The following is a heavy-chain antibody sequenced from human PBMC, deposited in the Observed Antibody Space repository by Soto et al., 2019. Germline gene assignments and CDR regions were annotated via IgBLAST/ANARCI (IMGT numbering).Heavy chain of an antibody. D-gene: IGHD2-2*01. V-gene: IGHV1-69*01. CDR1: GGTFSSYA. Sequence: QVQLVQSGAEVKKPGSSVKVSCKASGGTFSSYAISWVRQAPGQGLEWMGGIIPISDTTNYAQKFQGSVTITADDSTSTASMELSSMRPEDTAVYYCARSQGSSTSLEIYYYYYYGMDVWGQGTTVTVSS. J-gene: IGHJ6*02. CDR3: ARSQGSSTSLEIYYYYYYGMDV. CDR2: IIPISDTT.